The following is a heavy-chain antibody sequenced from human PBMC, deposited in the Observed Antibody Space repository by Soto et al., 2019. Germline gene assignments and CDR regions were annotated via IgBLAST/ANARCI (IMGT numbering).Heavy chain of an antibody. D-gene: IGHD6-13*01. CDR3: AKDTGSSGYSSSWYVVY. V-gene: IGHV3-30*18. CDR2: ISYDGSNK. CDR1: GFTFSSYG. J-gene: IGHJ4*02. Sequence: LRLSCAASGFTFSSYGMHWVRQAPGKGLEWVAVISYDGSNKYYADSVKGRFTISRDNSKNTLYLQMNSLRAEDTAVYYCAKDTGSSGYSSSWYVVYWGQGTLVTVSS.